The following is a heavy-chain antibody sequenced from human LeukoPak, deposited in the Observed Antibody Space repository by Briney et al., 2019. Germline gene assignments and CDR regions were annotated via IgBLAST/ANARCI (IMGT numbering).Heavy chain of an antibody. CDR2: IRYDGSKK. D-gene: IGHD3/OR15-3a*01. Sequence: GGSLRVSCAASGFTFSSYGMHWVRQAPGKGLEWVALIRYDGSKKDYADSVKGRFTISRHNSKNTLYLQMNSLRAEDTAMYYCVRTGDTERFDYWGQGTLVTVSS. CDR3: VRTGDTERFDY. J-gene: IGHJ4*02. V-gene: IGHV3-30*02. CDR1: GFTFSSYG.